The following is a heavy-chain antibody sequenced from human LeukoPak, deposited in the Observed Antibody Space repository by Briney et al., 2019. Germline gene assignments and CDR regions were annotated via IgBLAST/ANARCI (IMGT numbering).Heavy chain of an antibody. CDR2: INPNSGGT. CDR1: GYTFIVYH. J-gene: IGHJ4*02. D-gene: IGHD6-19*01. V-gene: IGHV1-2*02. CDR3: ARGLEEWLPDGSFDY. Sequence: ASVKVSCKASGYTFIVYHMHWVRQAPGQGLEWMGWINPNSGGTNYAQQFQGRVTMTRDTSISTAYMELSRLSSDDTAVYYCARGLEEWLPDGSFDYWGQGTLVTVSS.